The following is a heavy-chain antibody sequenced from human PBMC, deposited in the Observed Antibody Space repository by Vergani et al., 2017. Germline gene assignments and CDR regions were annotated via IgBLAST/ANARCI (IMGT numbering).Heavy chain of an antibody. CDR3: ARGTGRGTTGGVDDY. CDR2: IYYSGST. CDR1: GGPISSYY. V-gene: IGHV4-59*01. D-gene: IGHD1-7*01. Sequence: QVQLQESGPGLVKPSETLSLTCTDSGGPISSYYWSWFRQPPGKGLDWIGYIYYSGSTNYNPSLKSRVTISVDTSKNQFSLKLSSVTAADTAVYYCARGTGRGTTGGVDDYWGQGTLVTVFS. J-gene: IGHJ4*02.